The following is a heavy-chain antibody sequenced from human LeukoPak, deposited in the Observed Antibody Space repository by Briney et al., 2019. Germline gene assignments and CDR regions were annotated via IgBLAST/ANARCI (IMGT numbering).Heavy chain of an antibody. CDR1: GFTFSSYS. Sequence: GGSLRLSCAASGFTFSSYSTNWVRQAPGKGLEWVSSISCSSNYIYYADSVKGRFTISRDNAKNSLYLQMNSLRAEDTAVYYCARELCFGGRGARTTDFDYWGQGTLVTVSS. D-gene: IGHD3-10*01. CDR2: ISCSSNYI. CDR3: ARELCFGGRGARTTDFDY. J-gene: IGHJ4*02. V-gene: IGHV3-21*01.